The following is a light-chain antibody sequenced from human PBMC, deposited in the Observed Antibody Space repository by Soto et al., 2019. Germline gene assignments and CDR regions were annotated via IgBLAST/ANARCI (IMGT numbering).Light chain of an antibody. CDR3: QHDDNTPLT. CDR1: QNISNY. CDR2: DAS. Sequence: DIAMTQSPASLSALVGDRVTITCQASQNISNYLNWYQQKPGKAPKLLIYDASNLETGVPSRFSGSGSGTDFTFTISSLQPEDIATYYCQHDDNTPLTFGGGTKVDIK. J-gene: IGKJ4*01. V-gene: IGKV1-33*01.